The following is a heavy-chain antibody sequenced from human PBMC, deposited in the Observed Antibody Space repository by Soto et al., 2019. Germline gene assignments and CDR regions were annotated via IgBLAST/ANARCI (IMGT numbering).Heavy chain of an antibody. CDR1: GYSFTSLD. D-gene: IGHD2-21*02. CDR3: ARGVTARVDY. J-gene: IGHJ4*02. V-gene: IGHV1-8*01. Sequence: QVQLVQSGAEVREPGASVKVSCKASGYSFTSLDINWVRQTTGQGLEWMGWMQPSSGRTGYAQKFQGRVTITRDTSINTAYMELSSITSDDTAFYYCARGVTARVDYWGQGTLVTVS. CDR2: MQPSSGRT.